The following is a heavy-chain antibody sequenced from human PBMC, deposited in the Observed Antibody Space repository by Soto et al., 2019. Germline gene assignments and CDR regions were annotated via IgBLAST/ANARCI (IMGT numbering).Heavy chain of an antibody. J-gene: IGHJ4*02. Sequence: QLQLQESGPGLVKPSETLSLTCTVSGGSISSSSYYWVWIRQPPGKGLEWIGSIYYRGSTYYNPSLKSRVTISVDTSKNQFTLKLSSVTAADTAVYYCARLSLQWPDYWGQVTLVTVSS. CDR2: IYYRGST. CDR3: ARLSLQWPDY. D-gene: IGHD6-19*01. V-gene: IGHV4-39*01. CDR1: GGSISSSSYY.